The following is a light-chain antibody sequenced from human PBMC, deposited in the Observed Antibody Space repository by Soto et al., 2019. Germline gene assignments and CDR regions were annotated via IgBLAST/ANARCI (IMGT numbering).Light chain of an antibody. CDR1: SSDVGGYNY. CDR3: CSYVGSLSGVI. Sequence: QSVLTQPRSVSGSPGQSVTISCTGTSSDVGGYNYVSWYQQHPGKGPKLMICDVNKRPSGVPDRFSGSKSGNTASLTISGLQVEDEADYYCCSYVGSLSGVIFGGGTKVTVL. CDR2: DVN. V-gene: IGLV2-11*01. J-gene: IGLJ2*01.